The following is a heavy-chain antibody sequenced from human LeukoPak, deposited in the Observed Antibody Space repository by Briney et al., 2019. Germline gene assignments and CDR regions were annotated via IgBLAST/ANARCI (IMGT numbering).Heavy chain of an antibody. Sequence: SVKVSCKASGGTFSSYAISWVRQAPGQGLEWMGGIIPIFGTANYAQKFQGRVTITTDESTSTAYMELSSLRSEDTAVYYCARVEYCISTSCYVSHAFDIWGQGTMVTVSS. J-gene: IGHJ3*02. D-gene: IGHD2-2*01. CDR1: GGTFSSYA. V-gene: IGHV1-69*05. CDR2: IIPIFGTA. CDR3: ARVEYCISTSCYVSHAFDI.